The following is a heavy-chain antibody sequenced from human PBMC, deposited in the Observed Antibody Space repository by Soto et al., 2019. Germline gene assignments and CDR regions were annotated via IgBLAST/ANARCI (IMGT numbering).Heavy chain of an antibody. Sequence: ASVKVSCKASGYTFTNYPINWVRRAPGQGLEWMGWISAHSGDTKYAQKFQGRVTMTTDTSTSTAYLELRSLRSEDTAVYYCAGGGYCSALDYWGQGTLVTVSS. CDR3: AGGGYCSALDY. J-gene: IGHJ4*02. D-gene: IGHD2-21*01. V-gene: IGHV1-18*01. CDR1: GYTFTNYP. CDR2: ISAHSGDT.